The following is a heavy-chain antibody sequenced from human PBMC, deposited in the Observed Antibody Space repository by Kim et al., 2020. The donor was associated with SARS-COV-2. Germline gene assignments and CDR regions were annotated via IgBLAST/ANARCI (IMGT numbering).Heavy chain of an antibody. D-gene: IGHD6-13*01. V-gene: IGHV1-69*13. J-gene: IGHJ6*02. CDR1: GGTFSSYA. Sequence: SVKVSCKASGGTFSSYAISWVRQAPGQGLEWMGGIIPIFGTANYAQKFQGRVTITADESTSTAYMELSSLRSEDTAVYYCAGRYSSSGYYYYYGMDVWGQGTTVTVSS. CDR2: IIPIFGTA. CDR3: AGRYSSSGYYYYYGMDV.